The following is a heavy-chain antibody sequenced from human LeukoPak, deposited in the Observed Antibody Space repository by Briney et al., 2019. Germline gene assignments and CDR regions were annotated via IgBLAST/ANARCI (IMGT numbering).Heavy chain of an antibody. CDR3: ARLGNSANYDFWSGRTYYYYGMDV. Sequence: SETLSLTCTVSGGSISSYYWSWIRQPPGKGLEWIGYIYYSGSTNYNPSLKSRVTISVDTSKNQFSLKLSSVTAADTAVYYCARLGNSANYDFWSGRTYYYYGMDVWGQGTTATVSS. CDR1: GGSISSYY. CDR2: IYYSGST. D-gene: IGHD3-3*01. V-gene: IGHV4-59*08. J-gene: IGHJ6*02.